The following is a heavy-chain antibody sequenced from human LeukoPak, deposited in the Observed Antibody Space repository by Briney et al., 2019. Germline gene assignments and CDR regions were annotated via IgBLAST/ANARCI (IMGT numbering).Heavy chain of an antibody. CDR2: ISSDGGRT. J-gene: IGHJ3*02. CDR1: GFTFSSSY. D-gene: IGHD3-16*01. Sequence: GGSLRLSCAASGFTFSSSYMHWVRQAPGKGLEYVSSISSDGGRTYYANSVKGRFTISRDNSKNTLYLQMGSLRAEDLAVYFCARDCVGGWAFDIWGQGTMVTVSS. CDR3: ARDCVGGWAFDI. V-gene: IGHV3-64*01.